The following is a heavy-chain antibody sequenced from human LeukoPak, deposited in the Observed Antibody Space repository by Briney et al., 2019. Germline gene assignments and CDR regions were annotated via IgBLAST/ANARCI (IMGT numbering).Heavy chain of an antibody. D-gene: IGHD2-2*02. CDR3: ARGPPYCSSTSCYTEYFQH. Sequence: SETLSLTCTVSGGSISSGSYYWSWIRQPAGKGLEWIGRIYTSGSTNYNPSLKSRVTISVDTSKNQFSLKLSSVTAADTAVYYCARGPPYCSSTSCYTEYFQHWGQGTLVTVSS. CDR1: GGSISSGSYY. J-gene: IGHJ1*01. V-gene: IGHV4-61*02. CDR2: IYTSGST.